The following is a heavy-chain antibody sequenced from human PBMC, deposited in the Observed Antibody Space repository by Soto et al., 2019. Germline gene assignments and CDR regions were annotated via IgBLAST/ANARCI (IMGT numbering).Heavy chain of an antibody. CDR2: INPSGST. J-gene: IGHJ4*02. D-gene: IGHD4-17*01. CDR1: GESFSGYY. Sequence: LQQWGAGLLKPSETLSLTCAVYGESFSGYYWSWIRQPPGKGLEWIGEINPSGSTNYTPSLKSRVTMSGDTPENQFSLKLTSVTAADTAVYYCARGRDGGAANWGQGTLVTVSS. CDR3: ARGRDGGAAN. V-gene: IGHV4-34*01.